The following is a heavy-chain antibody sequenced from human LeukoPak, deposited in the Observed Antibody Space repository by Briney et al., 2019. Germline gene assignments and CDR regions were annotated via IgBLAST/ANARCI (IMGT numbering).Heavy chain of an antibody. CDR2: ISFDGSNK. Sequence: PGRSLRLSCAASGFTFNNYAMHWVRQAPGKGLEWVAVISFDGSNKDYADSVKGRFSISRDNSKNTLYLQMNSLGAEDTAVYYCARDIYSSSWYYFDFWGQGTLVTVSS. D-gene: IGHD6-13*01. CDR1: GFTFNNYA. V-gene: IGHV3-30-3*01. J-gene: IGHJ4*02. CDR3: ARDIYSSSWYYFDF.